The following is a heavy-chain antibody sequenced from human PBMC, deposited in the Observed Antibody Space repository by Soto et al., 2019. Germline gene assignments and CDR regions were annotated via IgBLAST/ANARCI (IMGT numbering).Heavy chain of an antibody. V-gene: IGHV4-59*11. J-gene: IGHJ5*01. Sequence: QVQLQESGPGLLKPSETLSLNCTVSGGSLTNLYWSWIRQSPGKGLEWIGFIYYSGTTNYNPSLKSRVTISIDTSKNQFSLTLKSVTAADTAVYYCVREGDSSDWFGGWFDSGGQGALVTVSS. CDR1: GGSLTNLY. D-gene: IGHD6-19*01. CDR3: VREGDSSDWFGGWFDS. CDR2: IYYSGTT.